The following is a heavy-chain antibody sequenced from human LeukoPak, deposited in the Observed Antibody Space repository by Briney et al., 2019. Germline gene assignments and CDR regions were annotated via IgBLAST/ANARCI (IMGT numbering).Heavy chain of an antibody. CDR2: KRFDGAVK. Sequence: PGGSLSLSCAASGFTFNNYAMHWVRQAPGKGLEWLAFKRFDGAVKFYADSVKGRFTISRDNAKNSLYLQMNSLRAEDTAVYYCARVEDYDILTGFDHWGQGTLVTVSS. J-gene: IGHJ4*02. D-gene: IGHD3-9*01. CDR1: GFTFNNYA. V-gene: IGHV3-30*02. CDR3: ARVEDYDILTGFDH.